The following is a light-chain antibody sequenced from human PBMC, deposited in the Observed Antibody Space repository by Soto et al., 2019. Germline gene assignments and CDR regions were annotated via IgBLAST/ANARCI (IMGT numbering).Light chain of an antibody. J-gene: IGLJ3*02. CDR3: QTWGTGPGV. Sequence: QLVLTQSPSASASLGASVKLTCTLSSGHSSYAIAWHQQQPEKGPRYLMKLNSDGSHSKGDGIPDRFSGSSSGAERYLTISGLQSEDEADYYGQTWGTGPGVFGGGTKVTVL. V-gene: IGLV4-69*01. CDR1: SGHSSYA. CDR2: LNSDGSH.